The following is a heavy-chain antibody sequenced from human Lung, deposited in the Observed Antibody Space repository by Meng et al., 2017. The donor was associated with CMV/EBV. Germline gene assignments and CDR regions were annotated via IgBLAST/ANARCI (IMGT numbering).Heavy chain of an antibody. D-gene: IGHD3-10*02. Sequence: FNYYGIIRGRQVAGKGQEWVRGIRAYRGNTNYAEKIQDRVTMTRHTTSNTAYMELRSLRSDDTAIYYGARVEVHYYARGDNADYSDYWGQGTLVTVSS. J-gene: IGHJ4*02. CDR2: IRAYRGNT. CDR3: ARVEVHYYARGDNADYSDY. V-gene: IGHV1-18*04. CDR1: FNYYG.